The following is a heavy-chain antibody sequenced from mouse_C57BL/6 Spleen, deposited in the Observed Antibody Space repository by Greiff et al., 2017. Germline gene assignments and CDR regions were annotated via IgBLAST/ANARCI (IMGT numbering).Heavy chain of an antibody. J-gene: IGHJ3*01. CDR3: ARGSSGHVWFAY. V-gene: IGHV5-4*03. Sequence: EVMLVESGGGLVKPGGSLKLSCAASGFTFSSYAMSWVRQTPEKRLEWVATISDGGSYTYYPDNGKGRFTISRDNAKNNLYLQMSHLKSEDTAMYYCARGSSGHVWFAYWGQGTLVTVSA. CDR1: GFTFSSYA. CDR2: ISDGGSYT. D-gene: IGHD3-2*02.